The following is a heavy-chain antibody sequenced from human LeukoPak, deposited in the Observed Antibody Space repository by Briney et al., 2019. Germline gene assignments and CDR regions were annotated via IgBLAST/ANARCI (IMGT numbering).Heavy chain of an antibody. Sequence: SQTLSLTCTVSGGSISSGSYYWSWIRQPAGKGLEWIGRIYTSGSTNYNPSLKNRVSMSVDTSKNQFSLKLNSVTAADTAVYYCARRLGIGYCSGVSCYYYMDVWGKGTTVTVSS. D-gene: IGHD2-15*01. CDR1: GGSISSGSYY. V-gene: IGHV4-61*02. J-gene: IGHJ6*03. CDR3: ARRLGIGYCSGVSCYYYMDV. CDR2: IYTSGST.